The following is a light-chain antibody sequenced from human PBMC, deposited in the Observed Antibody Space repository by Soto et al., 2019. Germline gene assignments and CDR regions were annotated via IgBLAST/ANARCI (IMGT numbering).Light chain of an antibody. CDR2: DAF. CDR1: QNINGW. Sequence: DVRMTQSPSTLSASVGDRVTITCRASQNINGWLAWYQQKPGKAPKLLIYDAFSLESGVPSRFSGSGSGTEFTLTISSLQPDDFATYYCQQYNTYSWTFGQGTKVDIK. J-gene: IGKJ1*01. CDR3: QQYNTYSWT. V-gene: IGKV1-5*01.